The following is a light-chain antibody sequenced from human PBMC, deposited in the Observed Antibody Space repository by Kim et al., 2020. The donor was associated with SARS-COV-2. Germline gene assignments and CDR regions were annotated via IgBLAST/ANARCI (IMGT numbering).Light chain of an antibody. CDR1: SSTIGSNT. V-gene: IGLV1-44*01. Sequence: GQRVNISCSRSSSTIGSNTVNWYQQCPGTAPQHLIDTDERRPSGVSDRVSCSKSGASASLAISGLRSEDEADYFCATWDDSLDVWMFGGGTQLTVL. J-gene: IGLJ3*02. CDR3: ATWDDSLDVWM. CDR2: TDE.